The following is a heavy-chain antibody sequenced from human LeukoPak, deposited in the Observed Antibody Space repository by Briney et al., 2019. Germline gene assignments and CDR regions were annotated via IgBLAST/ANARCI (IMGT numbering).Heavy chain of an antibody. J-gene: IGHJ5*02. Sequence: SETLSLTCTVSGGSISSYYWSWIRQPAGKGLEWIGRIYTSGSTNYNPSLKSRVTMSVDTSKNQFSLKLSSVTAADTAVYYCARIGYSSGLNWLDPWGQGTLVTVSS. CDR1: GGSISSYY. V-gene: IGHV4-4*07. D-gene: IGHD6-19*01. CDR3: ARIGYSSGLNWLDP. CDR2: IYTSGST.